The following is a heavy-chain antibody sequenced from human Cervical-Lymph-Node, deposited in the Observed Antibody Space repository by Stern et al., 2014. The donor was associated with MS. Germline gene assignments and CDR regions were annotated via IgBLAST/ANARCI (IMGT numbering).Heavy chain of an antibody. V-gene: IGHV4-61*02. D-gene: IGHD5-18*01. CDR1: GGSISSGSYY. J-gene: IGHJ6*02. Sequence: VQLVESGPGLVKPSQTLSLTCTVSGGSISSGSYYWSWIRQPAGKGLEWIGRIYTSGSTNYNPSLKSRVTISVDTSKNQFSLKLSSVTAADTAVYYCARVSVQHYYGMDVWGQGTTVTVSS. CDR2: IYTSGST. CDR3: ARVSVQHYYGMDV.